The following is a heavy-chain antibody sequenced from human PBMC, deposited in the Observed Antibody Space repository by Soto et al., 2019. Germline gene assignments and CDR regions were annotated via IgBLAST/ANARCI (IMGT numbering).Heavy chain of an antibody. CDR2: TRNKTKSYTT. V-gene: IGHV3-72*01. CDR3: ATGHPSGYDYFAY. D-gene: IGHD5-12*01. Sequence: PGGSLRLSCAASGFTFSDYYMDWVRQAPGKGLEWVGRTRNKTKSYTTEYAASVKGRFTISRDDSKNSLYLQMNSLKTEDTAVYYCATGHPSGYDYFAYWGQGTLVTVSS. J-gene: IGHJ4*02. CDR1: GFTFSDYY.